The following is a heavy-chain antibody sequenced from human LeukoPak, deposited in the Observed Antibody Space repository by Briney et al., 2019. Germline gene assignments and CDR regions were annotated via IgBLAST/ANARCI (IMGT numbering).Heavy chain of an antibody. Sequence: ASVKVSCKASGYTFTSYGIRWVRQAPGQGLEWMGWISAYNGNTKYAQKFQGRVTMTTDTSTTTAYMELRSLRSDDTAVYYCARDRPQLVDCHYWGQGTQVTVSS. CDR1: GYTFTSYG. V-gene: IGHV1-18*01. D-gene: IGHD3/OR15-3a*01. CDR3: ARDRPQLVDCHY. CDR2: ISAYNGNT. J-gene: IGHJ4*02.